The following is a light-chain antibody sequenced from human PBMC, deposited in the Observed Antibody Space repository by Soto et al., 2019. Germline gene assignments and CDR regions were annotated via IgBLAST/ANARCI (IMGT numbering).Light chain of an antibody. J-gene: IGKJ1*01. V-gene: IGKV1-5*03. CDR2: KAA. CDR3: QQYNYYSRT. CDR1: QSISSW. Sequence: DIQMTQSPSTLSASVGDRVTITCRASQSISSWLAGYQQKPGKAPKPLIYKAASLESGVPSRFSGSGSGTEFTLTISSLQPDDFATYYCQQYNYYSRTFGKGTKVEIK.